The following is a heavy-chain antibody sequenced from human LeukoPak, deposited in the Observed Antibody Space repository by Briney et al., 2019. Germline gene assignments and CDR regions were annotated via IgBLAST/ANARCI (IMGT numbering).Heavy chain of an antibody. Sequence: PSETLSLTCTVSGGSISSHYWSWIRQPPGKGLEWIGYIYYSGSTNYNPSLKSRVTISVDTSKNQFSLKLSSVTAADTAVYYCAREGASGGVLVWGQGTMVTVSS. J-gene: IGHJ3*01. CDR1: GGSISSHY. CDR2: IYYSGST. D-gene: IGHD2-15*01. V-gene: IGHV4-59*11. CDR3: AREGASGGVLV.